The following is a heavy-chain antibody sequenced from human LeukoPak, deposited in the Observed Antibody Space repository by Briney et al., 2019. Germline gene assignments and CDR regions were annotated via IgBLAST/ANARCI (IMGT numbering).Heavy chain of an antibody. Sequence: PGGSLRLSCVASGFTFSDYYMSWIRQAPGKGLEWVSYISSSGSTIYYADSVKGRFTISRDNAKNSLYLQMNSLRAEDTAVYYCARVGIWCDSGGYYCRRSWAFDYWGQGTLVTVSS. D-gene: IGHD3-22*01. CDR2: ISSSGSTI. CDR3: ARVGIWCDSGGYYCRRSWAFDY. J-gene: IGHJ4*02. CDR1: GFTFSDYY. V-gene: IGHV3-11*04.